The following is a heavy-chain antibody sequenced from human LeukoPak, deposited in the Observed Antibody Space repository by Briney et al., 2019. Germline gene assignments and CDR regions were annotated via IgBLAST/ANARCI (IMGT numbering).Heavy chain of an antibody. Sequence: ASVKVSCKASGYTFTGYYMHWVRQAPGQGLEWMGWINPNSGGTNYAQKFQGWVTMTRDTSISTAYMELSRLRSDDTAVYYCARGGITGTTRGPTRLDDAFDIWGQGTLVTVSS. J-gene: IGHJ3*02. CDR2: INPNSGGT. CDR1: GYTFTGYY. CDR3: ARGGITGTTRGPTRLDDAFDI. V-gene: IGHV1-2*04. D-gene: IGHD1-20*01.